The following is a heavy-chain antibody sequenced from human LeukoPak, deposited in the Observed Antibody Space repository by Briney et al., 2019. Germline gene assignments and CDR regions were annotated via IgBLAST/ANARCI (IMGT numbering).Heavy chain of an antibody. V-gene: IGHV4-4*07. CDR1: GDSISSAY. CDR2: LYVNGSP. J-gene: IGHJ3*02. CDR3: ARSYSGSYTGAFDI. D-gene: IGHD1-26*01. Sequence: PSETLSLTCTVSGDSISSAYWGWIRQSAGKGLEYIGRLYVNGSPNSNPSLKSRVTMSLDTSKNQFSLKLSSVTAADTAVYYCARSYSGSYTGAFDIWGQGTMVTVSS.